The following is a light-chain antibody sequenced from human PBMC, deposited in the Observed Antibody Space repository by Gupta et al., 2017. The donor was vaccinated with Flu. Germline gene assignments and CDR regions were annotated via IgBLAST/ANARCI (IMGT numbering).Light chain of an antibody. Sequence: VTIFCTGSSSNIGAGYDVCWYQQLPGTAPKLLIYGNNNRPSGVPDGFSGTKSGTSASMASTGLQAEDVADYYCQSHESSTSGWVFGGGTKLTVL. J-gene: IGLJ3*02. V-gene: IGLV1-40*01. CDR1: SSNIGAGYD. CDR2: GNN. CDR3: QSHESSTSGWV.